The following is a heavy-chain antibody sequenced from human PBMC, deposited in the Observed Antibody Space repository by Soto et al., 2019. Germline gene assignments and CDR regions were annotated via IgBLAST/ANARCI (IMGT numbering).Heavy chain of an antibody. J-gene: IGHJ4*01. CDR3: AKGSRPRGSYYFAS. V-gene: IGHV3-23*01. CDR1: GYTFSTYV. D-gene: IGHD2-2*01. CDR2: ISAAGSST. Sequence: PGGSLRLSCAASGYTFSTYVIAWVRQAPGEGLEWVSGISAAGSSTLYADSVKGRFTISRDNSRNTLYLQMDSLRAEDTAVYYCAKGSRPRGSYYFASRGHGTLVTVSS.